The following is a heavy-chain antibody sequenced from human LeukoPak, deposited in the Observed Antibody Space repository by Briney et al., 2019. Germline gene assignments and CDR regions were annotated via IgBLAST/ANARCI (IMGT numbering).Heavy chain of an antibody. CDR1: GFTFSSYS. CDR2: ISSSSSYI. V-gene: IGHV3-21*01. Sequence: GGSLRLSCAASGFTFSSYSVNWVRQASGKGLEWVSSISSSSSYIYYADSVKGRFTISRDNAKNSLYLQMNSLRAEDTAVYYCAIMTTVTYIDYWGQGTLVTVSS. J-gene: IGHJ4*02. D-gene: IGHD4-17*01. CDR3: AIMTTVTYIDY.